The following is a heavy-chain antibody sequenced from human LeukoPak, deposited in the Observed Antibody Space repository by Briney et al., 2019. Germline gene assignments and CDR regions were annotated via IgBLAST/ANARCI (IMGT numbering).Heavy chain of an antibody. V-gene: IGHV3-48*03. CDR3: ARDARGNYGDYLYWYFDL. CDR1: GFDFSDHE. Sequence: LGGSLRLSCAASGFDFSDHEMNWVRQAPGEGLEWVSYISRSSNNIYYADFVKGRFTISRDNAKNSLHLQINSLGAEDTAAYYCARDARGNYGDYLYWYFDLWGRGTLVTVSS. CDR2: ISRSSNNI. D-gene: IGHD4-17*01. J-gene: IGHJ2*01.